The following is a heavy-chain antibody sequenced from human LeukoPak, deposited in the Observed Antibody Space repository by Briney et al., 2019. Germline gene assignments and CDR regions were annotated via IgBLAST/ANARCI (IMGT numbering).Heavy chain of an antibody. CDR3: ASWSGSESYYYYYYGMDV. J-gene: IGHJ6*02. V-gene: IGHV7-4-1*02. CDR2: INTNTGNP. CDR1: GYTFTSYA. D-gene: IGHD3-10*01. Sequence: ASVKVSCKASGYTFTSYAMNWVRQAPGQGLEWMGWINTNTGNPTYAQGSTGRFVFSLDTSVSTAYLQISSLKAEDTAVYYCASWSGSESYYYYYYGMDVWGQGTTVTVSS.